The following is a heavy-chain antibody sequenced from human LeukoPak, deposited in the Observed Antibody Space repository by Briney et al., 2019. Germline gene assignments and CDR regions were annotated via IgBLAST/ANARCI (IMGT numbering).Heavy chain of an antibody. V-gene: IGHV4-30-4*07. D-gene: IGHD2-15*01. CDR1: GGSISSGGYS. Sequence: PSETLSLTCAVSGGSISSGGYSWSWIRQTPGKGLEWIAYIHDSGSTYNNPSLKSRISISIDTSKNQFSLKLNSVTAADTAVYYCARGVAATQNYFDYWGQGTLVTVSS. J-gene: IGHJ4*02. CDR2: IHDSGST. CDR3: ARGVAATQNYFDY.